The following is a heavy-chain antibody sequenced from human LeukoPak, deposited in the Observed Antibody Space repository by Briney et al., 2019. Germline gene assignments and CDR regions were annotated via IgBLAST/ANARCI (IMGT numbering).Heavy chain of an antibody. CDR2: ISGSGGST. J-gene: IGHJ4*02. V-gene: IGHV3-23*01. D-gene: IGHD3-10*01. CDR1: GFTFSSYA. Sequence: GGSLRLSCAASGFTFSSYAMSWVRQAPGKGLEWVSAISGSGGSTYYADSVKGRFTISRDNSKNTLYLQMNSLRAEDTAVYYCAKDQARLLWFGEIDYWGQGTLVTVSS. CDR3: AKDQARLLWFGEIDY.